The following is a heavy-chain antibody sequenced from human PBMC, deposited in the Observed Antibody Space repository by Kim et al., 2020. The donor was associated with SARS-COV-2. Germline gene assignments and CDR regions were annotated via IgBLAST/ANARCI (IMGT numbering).Heavy chain of an antibody. CDR3: ARCDIGDKYWLHGTVV. CDR1: GFTFSRDC. Sequence: GGSLRLSCAASGFTFSRDCMNWVRQAPGKGLEWVASINHSGSDRYYVDSVKGRFTISRDNAKNSLYLQMNSLRVEDTAVYYCARCDIGDKYWLHGTVVWG. CDR2: INHSGSDR. D-gene: IGHD3-22*01. J-gene: IGHJ3*01. V-gene: IGHV3-7*01.